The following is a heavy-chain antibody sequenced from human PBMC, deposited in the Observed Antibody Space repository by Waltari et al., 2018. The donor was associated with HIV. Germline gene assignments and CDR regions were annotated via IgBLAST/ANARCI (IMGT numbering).Heavy chain of an antibody. D-gene: IGHD5-12*01. V-gene: IGHV1-24*01. CDR3: ATSTRAYFDY. Sequence: QVQLVQSGAEVKKPGAPVRVSCKVPGYTRTELSMHWVRQAPGTGLEWMGGFDPEDGETIYAQKFQGRVTMTEDTSTDTAYMELSSLRSDDTAVYYCATSTRAYFDYWGQGTLVTVSS. CDR1: GYTRTELS. J-gene: IGHJ4*02. CDR2: FDPEDGET.